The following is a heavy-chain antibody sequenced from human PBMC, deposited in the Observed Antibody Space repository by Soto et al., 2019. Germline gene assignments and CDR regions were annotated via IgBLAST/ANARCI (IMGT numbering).Heavy chain of an antibody. V-gene: IGHV3-33*01. CDR3: ARDGLDGYHRY. Sequence: QVQLVESGGGVVQPGRSLRLSCAASGFTFSSYGMHWVRQAPGKGLEWVAGIWYDGSNKYYADSVKGRFTITRDNYKNTLNLQMNSLRAEDSAVYYCARDGLDGYHRYWGQGTLVTVSS. D-gene: IGHD5-12*01. CDR2: IWYDGSNK. CDR1: GFTFSSYG. J-gene: IGHJ4*02.